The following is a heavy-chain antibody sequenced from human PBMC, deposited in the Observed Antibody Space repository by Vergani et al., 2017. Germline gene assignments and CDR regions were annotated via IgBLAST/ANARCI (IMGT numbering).Heavy chain of an antibody. CDR3: ARTESFILRYFHWAL. D-gene: IGHD3-9*01. Sequence: QLQESGPGLVKPSETLSLTCTISGDSFSTEKFYWGWVRQAPGRGLEWVGSIFYSGNTYQNPSLKRRVIMYFDTSKNHFFLKLSSVTAADTAIYFCARTESFILRYFHWALWGQGTLVTVSS. J-gene: IGHJ4*02. V-gene: IGHV4-39*01. CDR2: IFYSGNT. CDR1: GDSFSTEKFY.